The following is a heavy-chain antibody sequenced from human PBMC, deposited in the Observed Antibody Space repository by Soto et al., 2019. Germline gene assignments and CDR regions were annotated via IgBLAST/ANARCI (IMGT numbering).Heavy chain of an antibody. J-gene: IGHJ4*02. CDR2: IYTTGST. V-gene: IGHV4-4*07. CDR1: GGSISRYY. Sequence: ETLSLTCNVSGGSISRYYWSWIRQPAGKGLEWIGRIYTTGSTNYNPSLKSRVTMSVDTSKNQLSLELTSVTAADTAVYYCARVESLLTKQYYFDSWGQGTLVTVSS. CDR3: ARVESLLTKQYYFDS. D-gene: IGHD3-9*01.